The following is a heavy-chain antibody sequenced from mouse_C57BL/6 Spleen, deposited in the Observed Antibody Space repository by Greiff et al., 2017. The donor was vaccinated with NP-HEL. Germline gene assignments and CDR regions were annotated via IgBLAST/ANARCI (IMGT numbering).Heavy chain of an antibody. CDR3: ARLGGNAMDY. Sequence: QVQLQQPGAELVKPGASVKLSCKASGYTFTSYWMHWVKQRPGRGLEWIGRLDPNRGGTKYNEKFKSKATLTVDKPSSTAYMQLSSLTSEDSAVYDCARLGGNAMDYWGQGTSVTVSS. CDR1: GYTFTSYW. V-gene: IGHV1-72*01. CDR2: LDPNRGGT. J-gene: IGHJ4*01.